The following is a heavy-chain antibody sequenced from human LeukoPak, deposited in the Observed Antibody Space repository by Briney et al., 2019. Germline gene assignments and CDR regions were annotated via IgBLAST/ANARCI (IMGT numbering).Heavy chain of an antibody. V-gene: IGHV4-61*08. CDR3: ARTGYSSDYYGMDV. Sequence: SQTLSLTCTVSGGSISSGGYYWSWIRQPPGKVLEWIGYVYYRGNTNYNPSLKSRVSISVGMSKNQFSLKLRSVTAADTAVYYCARTGYSSDYYGMDVWGQGTTVTVSS. CDR2: VYYRGNT. D-gene: IGHD6-13*01. CDR1: GGSISSGGYY. J-gene: IGHJ6*02.